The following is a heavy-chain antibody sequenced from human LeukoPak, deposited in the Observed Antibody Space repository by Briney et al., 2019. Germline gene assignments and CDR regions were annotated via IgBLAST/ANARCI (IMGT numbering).Heavy chain of an antibody. Sequence: GGSLRLSCAASGFTFSSYAMTWVRQAPGKGLEWVSVISGSGGSTYYADSVKGRFTISRDNSKNTLYLQMNSLRVEDTAVYYCVKERPDILTGYFDYWGQGTLVTVSS. D-gene: IGHD3-9*01. V-gene: IGHV3-23*01. CDR1: GFTFSSYA. CDR3: VKERPDILTGYFDY. CDR2: ISGSGGST. J-gene: IGHJ4*02.